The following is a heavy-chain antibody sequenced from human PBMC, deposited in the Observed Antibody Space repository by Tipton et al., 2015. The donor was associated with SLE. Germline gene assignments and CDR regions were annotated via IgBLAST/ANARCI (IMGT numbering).Heavy chain of an antibody. J-gene: IGHJ4*02. V-gene: IGHV4-59*01. CDR2: IYYSGST. CDR3: ARFWSGYSYYFDY. Sequence: LRLSCTVYGGSFSGYYWSWIRQPPGKGLEWIGYIYYSGSTNYNPSLKSRVTISVDTSKNQFSLKLSSVTAADTAVYYCARFWSGYSYYFDYWGQGTLVTVSS. CDR1: GGSFSGYY. D-gene: IGHD3-3*01.